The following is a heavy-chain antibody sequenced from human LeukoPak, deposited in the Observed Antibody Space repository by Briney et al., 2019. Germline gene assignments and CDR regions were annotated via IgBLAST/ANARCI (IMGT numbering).Heavy chain of an antibody. J-gene: IGHJ6*02. CDR2: IIPIFGTA. V-gene: IGHV1-69*01. Sequence: SVKVSCKASGGTFSSYAISWVRQAPGQGLEWMGGIIPIFGTANYAQKFQGRVTITADESTSTAYMEVRSLRSDDTAVYYCARDERHSPDVWGQGTTVTVSS. D-gene: IGHD6-25*01. CDR3: ARDERHSPDV. CDR1: GGTFSSYA.